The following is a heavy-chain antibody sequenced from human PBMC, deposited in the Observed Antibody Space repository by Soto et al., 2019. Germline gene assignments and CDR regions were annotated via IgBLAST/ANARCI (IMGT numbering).Heavy chain of an antibody. Sequence: TLSVTCTVSGGSISSGGYYWSWIRQHPGKGLEWIGYIYYSGSTYYNPSLKSRVTISVDTSKNQFSLKLSSVTAADTAVYYCARGTRRGGPYYDYIWGSYRYLTLLDYWGQGTLVTVSS. D-gene: IGHD3-16*02. CDR3: ARGTRRGGPYYDYIWGSYRYLTLLDY. J-gene: IGHJ4*02. CDR2: IYYSGST. CDR1: GGSISSGGYY. V-gene: IGHV4-31*03.